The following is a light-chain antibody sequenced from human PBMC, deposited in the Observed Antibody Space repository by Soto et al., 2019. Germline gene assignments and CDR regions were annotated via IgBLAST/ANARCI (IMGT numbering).Light chain of an antibody. Sequence: HAVVTQEPSLTVSPGGTVTLTCGSSTGAVTSGHYPYWFQQKPGQAPRTLIYDTSNKHSWTPARFSGSLLGGEAALTLSGAQAEDEAEYYCLLFYSDVRGVFGGGTKLTVL. CDR3: LLFYSDVRGV. CDR2: DTS. V-gene: IGLV7-46*01. CDR1: TGAVTSGHY. J-gene: IGLJ2*01.